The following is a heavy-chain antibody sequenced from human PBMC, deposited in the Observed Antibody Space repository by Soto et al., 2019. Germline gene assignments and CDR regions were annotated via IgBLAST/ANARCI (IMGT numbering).Heavy chain of an antibody. D-gene: IGHD6-13*01. J-gene: IGHJ5*02. CDR2: IFYSGNT. CDR1: GGSISSSTYY. CDR3: ARFSSSWMYNWLDP. Sequence: SETLSLTCTVSGGSISSSTYYWGWIRQPPGKGLEWIGNIFYSGNTYYNPSLKSRVTISVDTSKNQFFLKLSSVTAADTAVYYCARFSSSWMYNWLDPWGQGTLVTVSS. V-gene: IGHV4-39*01.